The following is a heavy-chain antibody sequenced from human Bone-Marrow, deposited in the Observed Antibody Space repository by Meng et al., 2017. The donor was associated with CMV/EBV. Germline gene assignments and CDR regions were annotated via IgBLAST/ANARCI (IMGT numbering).Heavy chain of an antibody. J-gene: IGHJ4*02. V-gene: IGHV4-34*01. CDR1: GGSFSGYY. CDR2: IKHSGDT. Sequence: QVQLQQWGAGLLKPSETLSLTCAVYGGSFSGYYWSWIRQPPGKGLEWIGEIKHSGDTNYNPSLKSRVTISLDMSKNQFSLNLKSVTAADTAVYFCARDEEGILGHWGQGTLVTVPS. CDR3: ARDEEGILGH. D-gene: IGHD3-16*01.